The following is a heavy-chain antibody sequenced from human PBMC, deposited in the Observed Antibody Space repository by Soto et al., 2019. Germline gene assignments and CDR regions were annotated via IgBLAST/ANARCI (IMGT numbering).Heavy chain of an antibody. V-gene: IGHV3-7*03. Sequence: GGSLRLSCAATGFTFSSYWMSWVRQAPGKGLEWVANIKQDGSEKYYVDSVKGRFTISRDNAKNSLYLQMNSLRAGDTAVYYCARAKAARLGRWFLYYFDYWGQGTLVNVSS. CDR3: ARAKAARLGRWFLYYFDY. CDR1: GFTFSSYW. J-gene: IGHJ4*02. CDR2: IKQDGSEK. D-gene: IGHD6-6*01.